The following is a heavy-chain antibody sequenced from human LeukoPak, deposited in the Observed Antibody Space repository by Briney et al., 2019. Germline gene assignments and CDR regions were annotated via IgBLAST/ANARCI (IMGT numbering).Heavy chain of an antibody. CDR2: IYTGIGAT. J-gene: IGHJ5*02. CDR1: AFTFSSSP. D-gene: IGHD1-1*01. Sequence: GGSLSLSCAASAFTFSSSPMTWVRHSPGKGLEWVSSIYTGIGATYYADSVKGRFTISRDNSKNRVYLQMSSLRDDDTAVYYCAKGGISSTGLEAWGQGTLVTVSS. V-gene: IGHV3-23*05. CDR3: AKGGISSTGLEA.